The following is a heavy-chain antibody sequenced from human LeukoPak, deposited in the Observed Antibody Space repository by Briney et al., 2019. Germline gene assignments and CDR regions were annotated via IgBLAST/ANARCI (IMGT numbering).Heavy chain of an antibody. CDR2: INAGNGDT. CDR1: GYTFTTYG. V-gene: IGHV1-3*01. Sequence: ASVKVSCKASGYTFTTYGIHWVRQAPGQGPHWMGWINAGNGDTKYSQTFQGRLTISRDTSANTAYMELSSLRSKDTAVYYCARWVGGPTGTTGLDSWGQGTLVTVSS. J-gene: IGHJ4*02. CDR3: ARWVGGPTGTTGLDS. D-gene: IGHD1-1*01.